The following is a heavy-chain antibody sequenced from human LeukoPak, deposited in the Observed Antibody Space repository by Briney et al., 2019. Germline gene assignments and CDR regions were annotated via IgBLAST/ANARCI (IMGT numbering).Heavy chain of an antibody. CDR1: GFTFSSYA. J-gene: IGHJ4*02. V-gene: IGHV3-21*01. CDR3: ARGGEFSGYEI. Sequence: GGSLRLSCAASGFTFSSYAMSWVRQAPGKGLEWVSSISSSSSYIYYADSVKGRFTISRDNAKNSLYLQMNSLRAEDTAVYYCARGGEFSGYEIWGQGTLVTVSS. CDR2: ISSSSSYI. D-gene: IGHD5-12*01.